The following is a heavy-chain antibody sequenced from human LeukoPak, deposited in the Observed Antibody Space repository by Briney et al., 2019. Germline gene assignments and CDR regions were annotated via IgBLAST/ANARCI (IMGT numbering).Heavy chain of an antibody. CDR1: GFTFMTYW. CDR3: TKGVGAVDY. Sequence: TGGSLRLSCAASGFTFMTYWMSWVRQAPGKGLEWVANIKQDVSEKYYVDSVKGRFTISRDNAKNSLYLQMNSLRAEDTAVYFCTKGVGAVDYWGQGTLVTVSS. V-gene: IGHV3-7*03. J-gene: IGHJ4*02. CDR2: IKQDVSEK. D-gene: IGHD1-26*01.